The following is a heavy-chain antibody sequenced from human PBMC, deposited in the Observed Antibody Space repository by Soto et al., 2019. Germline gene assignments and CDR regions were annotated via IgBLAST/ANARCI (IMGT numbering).Heavy chain of an antibody. CDR1: GFTFSDYY. Sequence: PGGSLRLSCAASGFTFSDYYMSWIRQAPGKGLEWVSYISSSGSTIYYADSVKGRFTISRDNAKNSLYLQMNSLRAEDTAVYYCARDFLQAPEFLVVPAAIAMVVWGKGTTVTVSS. D-gene: IGHD2-2*02. CDR2: ISSSGSTI. J-gene: IGHJ6*03. V-gene: IGHV3-11*01. CDR3: ARDFLQAPEFLVVPAAIAMVV.